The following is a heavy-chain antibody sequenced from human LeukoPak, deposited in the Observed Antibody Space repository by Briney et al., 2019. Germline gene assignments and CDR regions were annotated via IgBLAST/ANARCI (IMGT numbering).Heavy chain of an antibody. D-gene: IGHD4-17*01. J-gene: IGHJ3*02. Sequence: ASVKVSCKASGYTFTSYYMHWVRQAPGQGLEWMGIINPSGGSTSYAQKLQGRVTMTRDTSTSTVYMELSSLRSEDTAVYYCARVFGRANYGDYDDAFDIWGQGTMVTVSS. V-gene: IGHV1-46*04. CDR1: GYTFTSYY. CDR2: INPSGGST. CDR3: ARVFGRANYGDYDDAFDI.